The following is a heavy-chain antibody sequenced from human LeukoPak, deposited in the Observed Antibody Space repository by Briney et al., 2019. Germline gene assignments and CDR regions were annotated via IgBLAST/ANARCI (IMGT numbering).Heavy chain of an antibody. CDR2: IYTSGST. CDR1: GGSISSGSYY. J-gene: IGHJ4*02. V-gene: IGHV4-61*02. CDR3: AREYYYDSSGYED. D-gene: IGHD3-22*01. Sequence: SETLSLTCTVSGGSISSGSYYWSWIRQPAGKGLEWIGRIYTSGSTNYNPSLESRVTISVDTSKNQFSLKLSSVTAADTAVYYCAREYYYDSSGYEDWGQGTLVTVSS.